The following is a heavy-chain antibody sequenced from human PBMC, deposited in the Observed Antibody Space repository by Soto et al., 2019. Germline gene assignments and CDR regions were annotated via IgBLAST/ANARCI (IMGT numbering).Heavy chain of an antibody. Sequence: QVQLVESGGGVVQPGRSLRLSCAASEFSFSSYAMHWVRQAPGKGLEWVAVISYDGRNKYYADSVKGRFTISRDNSKNTLYLQMNSLRAEDTAVYYCARGDSGDYRAPTQYFEPWGKGTLVTVSS. J-gene: IGHJ1*01. CDR2: ISYDGRNK. CDR3: ARGDSGDYRAPTQYFEP. CDR1: EFSFSSYA. V-gene: IGHV3-30-3*01. D-gene: IGHD4-17*01.